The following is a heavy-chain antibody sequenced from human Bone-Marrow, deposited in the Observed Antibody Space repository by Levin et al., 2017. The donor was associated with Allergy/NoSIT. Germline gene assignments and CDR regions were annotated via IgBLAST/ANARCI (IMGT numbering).Heavy chain of an antibody. CDR3: AKPKRLCGPHCSFAFDH. CDR1: GFTFNNFA. D-gene: IGHD2-21*02. Sequence: PGGSLRLSCATSGFTFNNFAMSWVRQAPGKGLEWVSTFSSSAFNAYYADSVKGRFTICTDSSKNILYLDMNTLRVDDTAIYYCAKPKRLCGPHCSFAFDHWGQGTLVTVSS. CDR2: FSSSAFNA. J-gene: IGHJ4*02. V-gene: IGHV3-23*01.